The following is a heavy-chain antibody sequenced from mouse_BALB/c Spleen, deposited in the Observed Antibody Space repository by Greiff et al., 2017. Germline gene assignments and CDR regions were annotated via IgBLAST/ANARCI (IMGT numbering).Heavy chain of an antibody. Sequence: EVKLMESGAELVKPGASVKLSCTASGFNIKDTYMHWVKQRPEQGLEWIGRIDPANGNTKYDPKFQGKATITADTSSNTAYLQLSSLTSEDTAVYYCASGYGSDYYAMDYWGQGTSVTVSS. CDR2: IDPANGNT. CDR3: ASGYGSDYYAMDY. V-gene: IGHV14-3*02. CDR1: GFNIKDTY. J-gene: IGHJ4*01. D-gene: IGHD1-1*01.